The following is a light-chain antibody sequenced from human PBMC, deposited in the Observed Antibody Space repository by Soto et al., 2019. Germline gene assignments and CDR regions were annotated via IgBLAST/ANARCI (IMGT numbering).Light chain of an antibody. CDR1: QSISSW. J-gene: IGKJ1*01. CDR2: DAS. V-gene: IGKV1-5*01. CDR3: QQYHSYSPWT. Sequence: DIQMTQSPSTLSASVGDRVTITCRASQSISSWLAWYQQKPGKAPKLLIYDASSLASGVPSRLSGSGSGTEFTPTISSLQPDDFATYYCQQYHSYSPWTFGQGTKVEIK.